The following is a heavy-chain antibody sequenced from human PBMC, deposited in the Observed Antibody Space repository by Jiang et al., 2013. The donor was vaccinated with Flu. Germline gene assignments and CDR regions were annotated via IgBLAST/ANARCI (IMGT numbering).Heavy chain of an antibody. V-gene: IGHV4-59*01. CDR1: GASINSYY. CDR3: VRGGYYGSGNYYAEFFQH. Sequence: GSGLVKPSETLSLTCTVSGASINSYYWSWIRQSPGKGLEWIGYIYYDGSTNYNPSLKSRVTISVDTSKNQFSLNLSSVTAADTAVYYCVRGGYYGSGNYYAEFFQHWGQGTLVTVSS. D-gene: IGHD3-10*01. CDR2: IYYDGST. J-gene: IGHJ1*01.